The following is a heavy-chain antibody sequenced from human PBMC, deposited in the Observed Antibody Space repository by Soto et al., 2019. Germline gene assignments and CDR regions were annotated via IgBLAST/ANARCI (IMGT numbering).Heavy chain of an antibody. V-gene: IGHV4-59*01. J-gene: IGHJ4*02. CDR1: GGSISSYY. CDR2: IYYSGST. D-gene: IGHD3-16*02. Sequence: LSLTCTVSGGSISSYYWSWIRQPPGKGLEWIGYIYYSGSTNYNPSLKSRVTISVDTSKNQFSLKLSSVTAADTAVYYCARVNWDYDYVWGSYRPMYYFDYWGQGTLVTVSS. CDR3: ARVNWDYDYVWGSYRPMYYFDY.